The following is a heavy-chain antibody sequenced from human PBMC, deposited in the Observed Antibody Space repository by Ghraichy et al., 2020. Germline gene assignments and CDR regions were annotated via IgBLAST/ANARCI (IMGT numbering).Heavy chain of an antibody. J-gene: IGHJ5*02. V-gene: IGHV3-23*01. CDR2: ISGSGGST. D-gene: IGHD3-3*01. CDR3: AKDLGPITIFGVVSFGGP. CDR1: GFTFSSYA. Sequence: LSLTCAASGFTFSSYAMSWVRQAPGKGLEWVSAISGSGGSTYYADSVKGRFTISRDNSKNTLYLQMNSLRAEDTAVYYCAKDLGPITIFGVVSFGGPWGQGTLVTVSS.